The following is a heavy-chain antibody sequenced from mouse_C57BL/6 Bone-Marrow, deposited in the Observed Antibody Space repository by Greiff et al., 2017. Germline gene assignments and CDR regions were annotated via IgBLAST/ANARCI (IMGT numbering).Heavy chain of an antibody. Sequence: EVKLVESGGGLVKPGGSLKLSCAASGFTFSSYAMSWVRQTPEKRLERVATISDGGSYTYYPDNVKGRFTISRDNAKNNLYLQMSHLKSEDTAMYYCARDPITTVVKGFAYWGQGTLVTVSA. CDR2: ISDGGSYT. CDR3: ARDPITTVVKGFAY. D-gene: IGHD1-1*01. J-gene: IGHJ3*01. V-gene: IGHV5-4*01. CDR1: GFTFSSYA.